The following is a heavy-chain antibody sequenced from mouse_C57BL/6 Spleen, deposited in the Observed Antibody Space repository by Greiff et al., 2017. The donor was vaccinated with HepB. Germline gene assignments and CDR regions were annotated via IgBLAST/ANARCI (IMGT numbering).Heavy chain of an antibody. D-gene: IGHD1-1*01. J-gene: IGHJ3*01. Sequence: EVQLVESGGGLVKPGGSLKLSCAASGFTFSSYAMSWVRQTPEKRLEWVATISDGGSYTYYPDNVKGRFTISRDNAKNNLYLQMSHLKSEDTAMYYCARDHYYGSSPWFADWGQGTLVTVSA. V-gene: IGHV5-4*01. CDR3: ARDHYYGSSPWFAD. CDR1: GFTFSSYA. CDR2: ISDGGSYT.